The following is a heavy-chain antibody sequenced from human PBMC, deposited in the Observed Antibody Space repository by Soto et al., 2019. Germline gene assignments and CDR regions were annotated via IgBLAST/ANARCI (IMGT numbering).Heavy chain of an antibody. CDR3: GRGGSGIYGMDI. CDR2: IYREGTT. D-gene: IGHD6-13*01. CDR1: GITVSSNY. Sequence: EVQLVETGGGLIQPGGSLRLSCAASGITVSSNYMNWVRQAPGKGLEWVSVIYREGTTYYADSVRGRFTISRDNSRNTLYLQMNSLRADDTAVYFCGRGGSGIYGMDIWGQGTTVTVSS. V-gene: IGHV3-53*02. J-gene: IGHJ6*02.